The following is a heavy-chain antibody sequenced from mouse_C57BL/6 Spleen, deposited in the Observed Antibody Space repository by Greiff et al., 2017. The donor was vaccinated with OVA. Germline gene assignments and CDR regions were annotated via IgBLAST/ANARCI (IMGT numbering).Heavy chain of an antibody. CDR2: IYPSDSET. CDR1: GYTFTSYW. Sequence: VQLQQPGAELVRPGSSVKLSCKASGYTFTSYWMDWVKQRPGQGLEWIGNIYPSDSETHYNQKFKDKATLTVDKSSSTAYMQLSSLTSEDSAVYYCARDDGYYNFDYWGQGTTLTVSS. D-gene: IGHD2-3*01. J-gene: IGHJ2*01. CDR3: ARDDGYYNFDY. V-gene: IGHV1-61*01.